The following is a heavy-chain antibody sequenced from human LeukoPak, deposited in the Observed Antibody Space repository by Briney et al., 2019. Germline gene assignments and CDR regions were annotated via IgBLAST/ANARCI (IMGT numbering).Heavy chain of an antibody. J-gene: IGHJ6*03. CDR1: GYTFISYY. V-gene: IGHV1-46*01. CDR2: INSNSGSA. D-gene: IGHD5-12*01. CDR3: ARREYSGYDRYYYYMDV. Sequence: ASVKVSCKASGYTFISYYIHWVRQAPGQGLEWMGIINSNSGSATYARKFQGRVTMTRDMSTSTAYMELSRLRSDDTAVYYCARREYSGYDRYYYYMDVWGKGTTVTVSS.